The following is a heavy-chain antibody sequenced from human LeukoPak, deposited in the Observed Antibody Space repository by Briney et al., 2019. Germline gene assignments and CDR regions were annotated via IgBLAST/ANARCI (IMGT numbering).Heavy chain of an antibody. V-gene: IGHV4-34*01. Sequence: SETLSLTCAVYGGSFSGYYWSWIRQPPGKGLEWIGEINHSGSTNYNPSLKSRVTISVDTSKNQFSLKLSSVTAADTAVYYCASYSSSWYNWFDPWGQGTLVTVSS. D-gene: IGHD6-13*01. CDR1: GGSFSGYY. J-gene: IGHJ5*02. CDR3: ASYSSSWYNWFDP. CDR2: INHSGST.